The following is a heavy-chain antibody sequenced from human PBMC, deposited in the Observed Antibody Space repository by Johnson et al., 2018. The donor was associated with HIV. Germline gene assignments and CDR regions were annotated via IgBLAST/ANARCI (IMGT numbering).Heavy chain of an antibody. CDR3: ARADRDSGTYHDAFDI. V-gene: IGHV3-11*01. Sequence: QVQLVESGGGLVRPGGSLRLSCAASGFIFSDHYMSWIRQAPGKGLEWVSYISSRGNTRYYADSVKGRLTISRDNSKNSLYLQMNSLTVEDTALYYCARADRDSGTYHDAFDIWGQGTMVTVSS. D-gene: IGHD1-26*01. CDR2: ISSRGNTR. J-gene: IGHJ3*02. CDR1: GFIFSDHY.